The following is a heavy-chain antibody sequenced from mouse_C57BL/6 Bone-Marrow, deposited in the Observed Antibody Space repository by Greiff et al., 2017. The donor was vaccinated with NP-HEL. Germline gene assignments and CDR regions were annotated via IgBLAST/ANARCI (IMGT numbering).Heavy chain of an antibody. CDR2: IYPGNSDT. CDR1: GYTFTSYW. Sequence: VQLQQSGTVLARPGASVKMSCKTSGYTFTSYWMHWVKQRPGQGLEWIGAIYPGNSDTSYNQKFKGKAKLTAVTSASTAYMELSSLTNEDSAVYYCTRRKKTVCLSHYFDYWGQGTTLTVSS. J-gene: IGHJ2*01. CDR3: TRRKKTVCLSHYFDY. V-gene: IGHV1-5*01. D-gene: IGHD2-10*02.